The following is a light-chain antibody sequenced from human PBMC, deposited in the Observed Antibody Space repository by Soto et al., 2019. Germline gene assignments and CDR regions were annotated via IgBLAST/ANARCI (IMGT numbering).Light chain of an antibody. V-gene: IGLV2-8*01. CDR1: SGDVGGYNY. CDR2: DVS. J-gene: IGLJ3*02. Sequence: QSALTQPPSASGSPGQSVTISCTGTSGDVGGYNYVSGYQQHPGKAPKAMIYDVSKRPSGVPDRFSGSKSVNTASLTVSGLQADDEADYYCAAYGGSNNLMFGGGTKLTVL. CDR3: AAYGGSNNLM.